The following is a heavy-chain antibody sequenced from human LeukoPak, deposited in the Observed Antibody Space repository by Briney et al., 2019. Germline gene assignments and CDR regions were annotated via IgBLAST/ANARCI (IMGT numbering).Heavy chain of an antibody. D-gene: IGHD6-13*01. Sequence: GGSLRLACAASGFTVSSNYMSWVRQAPGRGLEWVSIIYSGGTSYYADSVKGRFTISRDTFKNSLYLQMDSLGVEDTAIYYCARGGGSTWTYGMDVWGQGTTVTVS. J-gene: IGHJ6*02. CDR2: IYSGGTS. CDR1: GFTVSSNY. CDR3: ARGGGSTWTYGMDV. V-gene: IGHV3-53*01.